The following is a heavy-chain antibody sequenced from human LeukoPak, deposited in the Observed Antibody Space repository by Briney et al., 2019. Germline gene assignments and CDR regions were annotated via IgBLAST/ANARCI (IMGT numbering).Heavy chain of an antibody. V-gene: IGHV3-23*01. CDR1: EFTFSSYA. Sequence: PGGSLRLSCAVSEFTFSSYAMSWVRQAPGKGLEWVSTISGSGDSTYYADSAKGRFTVSRDNSKSMLYLQMSSLRAADTAVYYCAKGGNYVDLWGQGTLATVSS. D-gene: IGHD3-10*02. CDR3: AKGGNYVDL. CDR2: ISGSGDST. J-gene: IGHJ5*02.